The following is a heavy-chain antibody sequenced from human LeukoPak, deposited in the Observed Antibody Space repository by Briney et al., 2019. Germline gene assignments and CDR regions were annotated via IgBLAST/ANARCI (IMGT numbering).Heavy chain of an antibody. J-gene: IGHJ3*02. CDR3: ARDVYGSGSYLGVSDAFDI. CDR2: ITGSGGTT. Sequence: GGSLRLPCAASGFTFSSYAMSWVRQAPGKGLEWVSGITGSGGTTYYADSVKGRFTISRDNSKNTLYLQMNSLRAEDTAVYYCARDVYGSGSYLGVSDAFDIWGQGTMATVSS. V-gene: IGHV3-23*01. D-gene: IGHD3-10*01. CDR1: GFTFSSYA.